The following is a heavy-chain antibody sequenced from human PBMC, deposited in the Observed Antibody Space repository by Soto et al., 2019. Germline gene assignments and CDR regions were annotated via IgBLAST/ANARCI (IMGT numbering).Heavy chain of an antibody. D-gene: IGHD3-10*01. CDR3: AGSQKARGSVN. CDR2: IYYSGST. CDR1: GGSISSYY. Sequence: QVQLQESGPGLVKPSETLSLTCTVSGGSISSYYWSWIRQPPGKGLEWIGYIYYSGSTNYNPSLRNRVTIPVDTSKNQFSLKLSSVTAADTAVYYCAGSQKARGSVNWGQGTLVTVSS. J-gene: IGHJ4*02. V-gene: IGHV4-59*01.